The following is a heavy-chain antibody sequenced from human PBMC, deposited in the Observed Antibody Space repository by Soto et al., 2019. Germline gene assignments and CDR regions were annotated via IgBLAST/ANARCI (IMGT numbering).Heavy chain of an antibody. Sequence: ASVKVSCKSSGYTFTGYYMHWVRQAPGQGLEWMGWINPNSGGTNYAQKFQGRVTMTRDTSISTAYMELSRLRSDDTAVYYCARDKYSNYGYYYYGMDVWGQGTTVTVSS. CDR2: INPNSGGT. CDR3: ARDKYSNYGYYYYGMDV. D-gene: IGHD4-4*01. CDR1: GYTFTGYY. J-gene: IGHJ6*02. V-gene: IGHV1-2*02.